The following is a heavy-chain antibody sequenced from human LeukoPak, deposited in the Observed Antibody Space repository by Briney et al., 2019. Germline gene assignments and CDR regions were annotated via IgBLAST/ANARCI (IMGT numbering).Heavy chain of an antibody. D-gene: IGHD2-2*01. Sequence: AGGSLRLSCAASGFTFSNAWMSWVRQAPGKGLEWIGRIKCKSDGGTTDYAARVKGRFTISRDDSKNTLYLQMNSLKTEHTAVYYCTTVSRYCSSTSWPAMCYWGQGTLVTVSS. V-gene: IGHV3-15*01. CDR1: GFTFSNAW. CDR2: IKCKSDGGTT. J-gene: IGHJ4*02. CDR3: TTVSRYCSSTSWPAMCY.